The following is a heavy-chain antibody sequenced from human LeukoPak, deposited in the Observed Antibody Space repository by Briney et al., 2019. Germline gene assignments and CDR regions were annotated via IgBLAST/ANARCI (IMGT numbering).Heavy chain of an antibody. D-gene: IGHD2-2*01. V-gene: IGHV4-30-2*01. CDR1: GGSISSGGYF. J-gene: IGHJ5*02. CDR3: AIIQGYCSSTSCVNWFDP. Sequence: PSQTLSLTCTVSGGSISSGGYFWHWIRQPPGKGLEWIGYIYHSGSTYYNPSLKSRVTMSVDTSKNQFSLKLSSVTAADTAVYYCAIIQGYCSSTSCVNWFDPWGQGTLVTVSS. CDR2: IYHSGST.